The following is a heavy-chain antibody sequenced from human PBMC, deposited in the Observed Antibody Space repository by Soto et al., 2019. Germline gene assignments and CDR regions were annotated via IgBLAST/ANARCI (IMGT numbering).Heavy chain of an antibody. CDR3: AKDPTTEDGTKYYFDY. CDR2: ISYDGSNK. D-gene: IGHD1-7*01. V-gene: IGHV3-30*18. J-gene: IGHJ4*02. CDR1: GFTFSSYG. Sequence: QVQLVESGGGVVQPGRSLRLSCAASGFTFSSYGMHWVRQAPGKGLEWVAVISYDGSNKYYADSVKCRFTISRDNSKNTLYLQMNSLRAEDTAVYYCAKDPTTEDGTKYYFDYWGQGTLVTVSS.